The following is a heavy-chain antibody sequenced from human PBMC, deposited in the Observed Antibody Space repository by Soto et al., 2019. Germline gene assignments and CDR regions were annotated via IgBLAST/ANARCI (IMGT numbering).Heavy chain of an antibody. CDR2: ISSSGSNT. CDR1: GFTFSDYY. D-gene: IGHD1-26*01. J-gene: IGHJ4*02. Sequence: GGSLRLSCAVSGFTFSDYYMSWIRQAPGKGLAWVAYISSSGSNTNYADSVKGRFTISRDNADNSLYLQMNSLRAEDTAVYYCARYCTSTATNCYSAYWGQGALVTVSS. V-gene: IGHV3-11*03. CDR3: ARYCTSTATNCYSAY.